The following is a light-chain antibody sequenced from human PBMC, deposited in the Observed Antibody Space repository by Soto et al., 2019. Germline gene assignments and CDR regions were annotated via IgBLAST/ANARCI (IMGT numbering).Light chain of an antibody. J-gene: IGKJ5*01. Sequence: DIVMTQSPDSLAVSLGERATINCKSSQSLLYRSNNENYLLWYQQKPGQPPKLLIYWASIRESGVPDRFSGSGSGTNFTLTISSLQAEDVAVYYCQQYYSTPITFGQGTRLEIK. CDR2: WAS. CDR3: QQYYSTPIT. V-gene: IGKV4-1*01. CDR1: QSLLYRSNNENY.